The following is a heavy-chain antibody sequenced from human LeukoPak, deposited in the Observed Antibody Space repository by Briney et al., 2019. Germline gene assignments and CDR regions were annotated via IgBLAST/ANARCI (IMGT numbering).Heavy chain of an antibody. V-gene: IGHV5-51*01. J-gene: IGHJ4*02. CDR3: ARQFGGNSEFDY. CDR1: GYSFTSYW. D-gene: IGHD4-23*01. Sequence: GESLKISWNGSGYSFTSYWIGWVRQMPGKCLEWMGIIYPGDSDIRYSPSFQGQVTISAATSISTAYLQWSSLKASGTAMYYCARQFGGNSEFDYWGQGTLVTVSS. CDR2: IYPGDSDI.